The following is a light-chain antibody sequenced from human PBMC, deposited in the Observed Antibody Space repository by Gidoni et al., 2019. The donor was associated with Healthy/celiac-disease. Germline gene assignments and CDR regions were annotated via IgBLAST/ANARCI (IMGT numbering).Light chain of an antibody. Sequence: DILLTQSPGTLALSPGERATLSCRASQSVSSSYLAWYQQKPGRAPRLLIYGASSRATGIPDRFSGSGSGTDFTLTISRLEPEDFAVYYCQQYGSSPRTFGQXTKVEIK. J-gene: IGKJ1*01. CDR2: GAS. CDR1: QSVSSSY. V-gene: IGKV3-20*01. CDR3: QQYGSSPRT.